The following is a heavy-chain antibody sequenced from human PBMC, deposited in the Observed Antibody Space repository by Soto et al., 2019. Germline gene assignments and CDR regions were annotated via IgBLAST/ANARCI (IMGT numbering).Heavy chain of an antibody. CDR3: ARGGGYSSTSYYYYGMDV. V-gene: IGHV4-59*01. Sequence: PSETLSLTCTVSGGSISSYYWSWIRQPPGKGLEWIGYIYYSGSTNYNPSPKSRVTISVDTSKNQFSLKLSSVTAADTAVYYCARGGGYSSTSYYYYGMDVCGQGTTVTVSS. CDR2: IYYSGST. D-gene: IGHD5-18*01. J-gene: IGHJ6*02. CDR1: GGSISSYY.